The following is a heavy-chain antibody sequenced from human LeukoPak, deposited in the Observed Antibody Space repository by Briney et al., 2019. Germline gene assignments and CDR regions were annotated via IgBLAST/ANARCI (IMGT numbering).Heavy chain of an antibody. J-gene: IGHJ4*02. CDR1: GFTLRSYV. CDR3: AREPPIHPRYYFDY. V-gene: IGHV3-23*01. CDR2: ISGSGDST. Sequence: GGSLRLSCVASGFTLRSYVMNWVRQTPGKGLEWVSSISGSGDSTFYADSVKGRFSISRDNSKNTLYLQMNSLRAEDTAVYYCAREPPIHPRYYFDYWGQGTLVTVSS.